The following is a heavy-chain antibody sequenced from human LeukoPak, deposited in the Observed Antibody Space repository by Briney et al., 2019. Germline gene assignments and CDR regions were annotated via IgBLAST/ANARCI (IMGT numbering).Heavy chain of an antibody. V-gene: IGHV3-33*01. D-gene: IGHD4-17*01. CDR2: IRYDGSNK. Sequence: SGGSLRLSCAASGFTFSSYGMHWVRQAPGKGLEWVAVIRYDGSNKYYADSVKGRFTISRDNSKNTLYLQMNSLRAEDTAVYHCARDGDDYGDYVSSKRGSPFYYFDYWGQGTLVTVSS. J-gene: IGHJ4*02. CDR3: ARDGDDYGDYVSSKRGSPFYYFDY. CDR1: GFTFSSYG.